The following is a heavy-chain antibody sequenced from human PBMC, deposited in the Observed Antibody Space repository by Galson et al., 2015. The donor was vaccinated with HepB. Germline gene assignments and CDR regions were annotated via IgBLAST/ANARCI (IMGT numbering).Heavy chain of an antibody. V-gene: IGHV2-70*11. Sequence: PALVKPTQTLTLTCTLSGLSLSTSGMCVNWIRQPPGKALEWLARIDWDDDKYHSTSLETRLTISKDTSKNQVVLTMTNMDPADTATYYCARIPIVAAGQDAFDIWGQGTMVIVSS. CDR3: ARIPIVAAGQDAFDI. J-gene: IGHJ3*02. CDR2: IDWDDDK. D-gene: IGHD6-13*01. CDR1: GLSLSTSGMC.